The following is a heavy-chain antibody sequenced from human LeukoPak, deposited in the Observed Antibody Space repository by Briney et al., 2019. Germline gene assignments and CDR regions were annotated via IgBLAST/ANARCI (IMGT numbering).Heavy chain of an antibody. CDR2: INHSGST. D-gene: IGHD1-26*01. V-gene: IGHV4-34*01. Sequence: SETLSLTCAVYGGSFSGYYWSWIRQPPGKGLEWIGEINHSGSTNYNPSLKSRVTISVDTSKNQFSLNLASVTAADTAVYYCAREGGPYSGTLSVGPWGQGILVSVSS. J-gene: IGHJ5*02. CDR3: AREGGPYSGTLSVGP. CDR1: GGSFSGYY.